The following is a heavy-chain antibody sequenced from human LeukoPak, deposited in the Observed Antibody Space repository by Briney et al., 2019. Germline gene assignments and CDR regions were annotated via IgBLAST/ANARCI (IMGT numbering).Heavy chain of an antibody. D-gene: IGHD5-12*01. J-gene: IGHJ4*02. CDR2: IHYSGST. CDR3: ARGWLRIDY. Sequence: SETLSLTCTVSGGSISSYYWSWIRQPPGKVLEWIGYIHYSGSTNYNPSLKSRVTISVDTSKNQFSLKLSSVTAADTAVYYCARGWLRIDYWGQGTLVTVSS. CDR1: GGSISSYY. V-gene: IGHV4-59*01.